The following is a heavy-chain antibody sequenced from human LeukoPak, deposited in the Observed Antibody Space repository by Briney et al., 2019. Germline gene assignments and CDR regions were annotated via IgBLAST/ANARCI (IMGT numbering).Heavy chain of an antibody. J-gene: IGHJ5*02. CDR2: INHSGST. CDR3: ARGYKGVVISPNWFDP. Sequence: SETLSLTCAVYGGSFSGYYWSWIRQPPGKGLEWIGEINHSGSTNYNPSLKSRVTISVDTSKNQFSLELSSVTAADTAVYYCARGYKGVVISPNWFDPWGQGTLVTVSS. CDR1: GGSFSGYY. V-gene: IGHV4-34*01. D-gene: IGHD3-3*01.